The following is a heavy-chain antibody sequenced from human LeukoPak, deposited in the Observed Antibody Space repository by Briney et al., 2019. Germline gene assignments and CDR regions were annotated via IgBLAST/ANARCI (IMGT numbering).Heavy chain of an antibody. D-gene: IGHD1-14*01. J-gene: IGHJ4*02. CDR2: ISRNGGST. V-gene: IGHV3-64D*09. Sequence: GGSLRLSCSASGFTFSSFAMHWVRQAPGKGLEYVAAISRNGGSTYYADSVKGRFTISRDNSKSTLYLQMSSLRAEDTAVYYCATGPPADDYWGQGTLVTVSS. CDR3: ATGPPADDY. CDR1: GFTFSSFA.